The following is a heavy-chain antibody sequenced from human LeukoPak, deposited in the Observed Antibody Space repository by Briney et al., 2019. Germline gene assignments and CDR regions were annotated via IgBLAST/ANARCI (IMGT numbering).Heavy chain of an antibody. J-gene: IGHJ4*02. CDR2: IYHSGST. V-gene: IGHV4-30-2*01. CDR3: ARGARDSSGYYYGDYFDY. CDR1: GGSITSYS. D-gene: IGHD3-22*01. Sequence: SETLSLTCTVSGGSITSYSWSWIRQPPGKGLEWIGYIYHSGSTYYNPSLKSRVTISVDRSKNQFSLKLSSVTAADTAVYYCARGARDSSGYYYGDYFDYWGQGTLVTVSS.